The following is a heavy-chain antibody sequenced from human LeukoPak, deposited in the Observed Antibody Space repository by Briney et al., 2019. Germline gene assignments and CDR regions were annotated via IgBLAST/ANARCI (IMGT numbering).Heavy chain of an antibody. Sequence: ASVKVSCKASGYIFISYSISWVRQAPGQGLEWMGWISAYNGNTNYPQKFQGRVTMTADTSTSTAYMELRSLRSDDTALYYCARDAYYYYGSGSPIRAFDIWGQGTMVTVSS. CDR2: ISAYNGNT. J-gene: IGHJ3*02. CDR3: ARDAYYYYGSGSPIRAFDI. V-gene: IGHV1-18*01. CDR1: GYIFISYS. D-gene: IGHD3-10*01.